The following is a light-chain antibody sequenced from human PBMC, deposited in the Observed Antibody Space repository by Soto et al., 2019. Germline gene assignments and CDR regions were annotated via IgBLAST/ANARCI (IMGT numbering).Light chain of an antibody. J-gene: IGKJ1*01. CDR2: DAS. CDR3: QQRTDRPPWT. CDR1: QSIGLA. V-gene: IGKV3-11*01. Sequence: EIVLTQSPATLSLSPGERATLSCRASQSIGLAIAWYQHKPGQAPRLLIFDASQRATGIPARFRGSGSGTDFNLSISSLGPEDFAVYYCQQRTDRPPWTFGQGTKVESK.